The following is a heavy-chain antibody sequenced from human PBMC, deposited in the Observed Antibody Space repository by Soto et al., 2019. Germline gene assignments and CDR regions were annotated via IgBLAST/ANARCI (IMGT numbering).Heavy chain of an antibody. CDR1: GYTFTIYG. J-gene: IGHJ6*02. Sequence: QVQLVQSGAEVKKPGASVKVSCKASGYTFTIYGISWVRQAPGQVLEWMGWVSGYNDNTNYAQKLQGRVPMTTDTATSTALMELRSLRSDDTAVYYCARDSPPLQDILLVPAAPYYYGMDVWGQGTTVSVCS. CDR2: VSGYNDNT. CDR3: ARDSPPLQDILLVPAAPYYYGMDV. D-gene: IGHD2-2*01. V-gene: IGHV1-18*04.